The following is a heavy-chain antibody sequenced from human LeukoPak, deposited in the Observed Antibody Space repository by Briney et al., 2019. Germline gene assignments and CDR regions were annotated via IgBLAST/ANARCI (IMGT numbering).Heavy chain of an antibody. CDR2: ISGSGAST. J-gene: IGHJ4*02. D-gene: IGHD1-26*01. Sequence: GGSLRLSCLISGFTLSTNAMSWVRQAPGKGLEWISGISGSGASTYYADSVKGRFTISRDDSRNTLYLQMNSLRGDDTAVYYCAKDVGKWESLHFFDYWGQGTLVTVSS. V-gene: IGHV3-23*01. CDR3: AKDVGKWESLHFFDY. CDR1: GFTLSTNA.